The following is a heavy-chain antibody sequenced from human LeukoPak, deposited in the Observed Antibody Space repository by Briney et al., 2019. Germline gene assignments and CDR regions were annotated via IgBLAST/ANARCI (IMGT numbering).Heavy chain of an antibody. CDR1: GYTLTELS. J-gene: IGHJ4*02. CDR2: FDPEDGET. D-gene: IGHD3-9*01. Sequence: ASVKVSCKVSGYTLTELSMHWVRQAPGKGLEWMGWFDPEDGETIYAPQFQGRVTMTEDTSTDTAYMELSSLRSEDTAVYYCATAYYDILTAYDHFDYWGQGTLVTVSS. V-gene: IGHV1-24*01. CDR3: ATAYYDILTAYDHFDY.